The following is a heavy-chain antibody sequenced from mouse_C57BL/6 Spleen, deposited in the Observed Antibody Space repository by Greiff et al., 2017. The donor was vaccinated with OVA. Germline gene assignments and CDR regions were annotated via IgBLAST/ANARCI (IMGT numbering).Heavy chain of an antibody. J-gene: IGHJ3*01. V-gene: IGHV1-54*01. CDR3: ARDYSKGAWFAY. Sequence: LQQSGAELVRPGTSVKVSCKASGYAFTNYLIEWVKQRPGQGLEWIGVINPGSGGTNYNEKFKGKATLTADKSSSTAYMQLSSLTSEDSAVYFCARDYSKGAWFAYWGQGTLVTVSA. CDR1: GYAFTNYL. CDR2: INPGSGGT. D-gene: IGHD2-5*01.